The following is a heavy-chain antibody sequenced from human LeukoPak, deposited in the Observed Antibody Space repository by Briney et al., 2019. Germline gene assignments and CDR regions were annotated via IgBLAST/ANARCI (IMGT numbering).Heavy chain of an antibody. CDR1: GGSISNYY. Sequence: ETLSLTCTVSGGSISNYYWSWRRQPPGKGREWIGHIYSSGSTNYNPSLRSRLTISGDTSTSQLSLKLTSVTAADTAVYYCARHKPTGSYPLELWGQGTLVTVSS. D-gene: IGHD3-10*01. V-gene: IGHV4-59*08. CDR2: IYSSGST. CDR3: ARHKPTGSYPLEL. J-gene: IGHJ4*02.